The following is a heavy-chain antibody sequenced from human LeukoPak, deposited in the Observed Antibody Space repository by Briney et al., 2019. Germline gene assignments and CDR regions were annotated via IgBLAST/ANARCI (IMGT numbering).Heavy chain of an antibody. D-gene: IGHD3-22*01. J-gene: IGHJ4*02. Sequence: GSSVKVSCKASGGTFSSYAISWVRQAPGQGLEWMGGIIPIFGTANYAQKFQGRVTITTDESTSTAYIELSSLRSEDTAVYYCARGVVRSYSSGYANWGQGTLVTVSS. CDR1: GGTFSSYA. V-gene: IGHV1-69*05. CDR2: IIPIFGTA. CDR3: ARGVVRSYSSGYAN.